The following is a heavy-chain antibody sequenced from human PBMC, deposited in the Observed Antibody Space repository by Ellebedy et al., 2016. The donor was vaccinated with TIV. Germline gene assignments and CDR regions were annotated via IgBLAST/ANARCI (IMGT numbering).Heavy chain of an antibody. D-gene: IGHD3-10*01. V-gene: IGHV1-46*01. CDR1: GYTFTSYY. J-gene: IGHJ6*02. Sequence: AASVKVSCKASGYTFTSYYMHWVRHSPGQGLEWMGIINPSDGSTSYAQKFQGRATMTRDTSTSTVYMELSSLRSEDTAVYYCARPPMVRGELESYEMDVWGQGTTVTVSS. CDR2: INPSDGST. CDR3: ARPPMVRGELESYEMDV.